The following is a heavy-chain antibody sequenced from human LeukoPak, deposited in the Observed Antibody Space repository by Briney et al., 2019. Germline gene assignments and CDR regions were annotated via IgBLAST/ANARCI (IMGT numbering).Heavy chain of an antibody. CDR3: ARGRWLAPIDH. CDR1: GGFMSSYY. D-gene: IGHD6-19*01. CDR2: IYYRAGT. Sequence: PSETLSLTCTDSGGFMSSYYWSWIRQAPGKGMEWIGYIYYRAGTSYNPSLKSRVTISEDTSKNKVSLRLNSVTAADTAVYYCARGRWLAPIDHWGQGTLVTVSS. V-gene: IGHV4-59*01. J-gene: IGHJ4*02.